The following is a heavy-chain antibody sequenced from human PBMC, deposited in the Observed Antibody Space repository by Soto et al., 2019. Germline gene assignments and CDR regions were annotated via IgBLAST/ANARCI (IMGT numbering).Heavy chain of an antibody. CDR2: INHSGST. J-gene: IGHJ6*02. V-gene: IGHV4-34*01. D-gene: IGHD3-10*01. Sequence: PSETLSLTCAVYGGSFSGYYWSWIRQPPGKGLEWIGEINHSGSTNYNPSLKSRVTISVDTSKNQFSLKLSSVTAADTAVYYCACYYGSGSYRYGMDVWGQGTTVTVS. CDR1: GGSFSGYY. CDR3: ACYYGSGSYRYGMDV.